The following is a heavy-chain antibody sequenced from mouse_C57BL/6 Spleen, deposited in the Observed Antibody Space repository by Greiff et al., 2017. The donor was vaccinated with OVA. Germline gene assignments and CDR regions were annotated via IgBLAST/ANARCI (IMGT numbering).Heavy chain of an antibody. CDR3: TRRGYDYGVYFDV. CDR1: GYTFTDYE. D-gene: IGHD2-4*01. CDR2: IDPETGGT. J-gene: IGHJ1*03. V-gene: IGHV1-15*01. Sequence: VQLQQSGAELVRPGASVTLSCKASGYTFTDYEMHWVKQTPVHGLEWIGAIDPETGGTAYNQKFKGKAILTADKSSSTAYMELRSLTSEDSAVYYCTRRGYDYGVYFDVWGTGTTVTVSS.